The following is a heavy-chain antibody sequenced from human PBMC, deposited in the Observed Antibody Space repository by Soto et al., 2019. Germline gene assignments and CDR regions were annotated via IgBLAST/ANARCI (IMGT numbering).Heavy chain of an antibody. D-gene: IGHD2-21*02. J-gene: IGHJ4*02. CDR1: GFTLSSYS. CDR3: AMVERRDSNDY. V-gene: IGHV3-21*01. CDR2: ISSSSSYI. Sequence: GGSLRLSCAASGFTLSSYSMNWVRQAPGKGLEWVSSISSSSSYIYYADSVKGRFTISRDNAKNSLYLQINSLRAEDTSVYYCAMVERRDSNDYLGQGTLVTVSS.